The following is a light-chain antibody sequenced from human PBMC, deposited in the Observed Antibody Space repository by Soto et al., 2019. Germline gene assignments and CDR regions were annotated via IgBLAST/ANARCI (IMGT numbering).Light chain of an antibody. J-gene: IGLJ1*01. CDR3: CSYAGTTWV. CDR1: SSDVGSYSL. V-gene: IGLV2-23*01. Sequence: QSVLTQSASVSGSPGQSITISCTGTSSDVGSYSLVSWYQQHPGKAPKLMIYEGSKRPSGVSNRFSGSKSGNTASLTISGLQAEDESDYYCCSYAGTTWVFGTGTKVTVL. CDR2: EGS.